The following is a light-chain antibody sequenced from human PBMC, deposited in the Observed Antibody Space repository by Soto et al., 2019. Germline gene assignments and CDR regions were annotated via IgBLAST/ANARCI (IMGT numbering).Light chain of an antibody. CDR3: QQFNSYPPT. V-gene: IGKV1-9*01. Sequence: DIQLTQSPSFLSASVGDRVTITCRASRGIGSFLAWYQQKPGKAPRLLIYSASTLQSGVSFRFSGSGSGTEFTLTISSLQSEDFATYYCQQFNSYPPTFGQGTKVEIK. CDR2: SAS. CDR1: RGIGSF. J-gene: IGKJ1*01.